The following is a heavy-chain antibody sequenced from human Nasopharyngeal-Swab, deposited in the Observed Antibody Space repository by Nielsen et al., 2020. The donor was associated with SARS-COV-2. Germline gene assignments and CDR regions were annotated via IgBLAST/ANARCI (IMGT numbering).Heavy chain of an antibody. D-gene: IGHD6-19*01. CDR3: ARPGAGKLDY. Sequence: GGSLRLSCAASGFTFSSYAMSWVRQAPGKGLEWVSVIYSGGSSTYYADSVKGRFTISRDNSKNTLYLQMNSLRAEDTAVYYCARPGAGKLDYWGQGTLVTVSS. CDR1: GFTFSSYA. CDR2: IYSGGSST. J-gene: IGHJ4*02. V-gene: IGHV3-23*03.